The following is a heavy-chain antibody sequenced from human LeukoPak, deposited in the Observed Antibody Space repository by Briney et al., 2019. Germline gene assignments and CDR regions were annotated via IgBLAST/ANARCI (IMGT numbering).Heavy chain of an antibody. CDR1: GASISSYY. J-gene: IGHJ5*02. CDR3: ARGMTTGPDP. D-gene: IGHD4-17*01. CDR2: IYYSGST. V-gene: IGHV4-59*08. Sequence: SETLSLTCTVSGASISSYYWSWIRQPPGKGLEWIGYIYYSGSTNYNPSLKSRLTISVDTSKNQFSLNLSSVTAADTAVYYCARGMTTGPDPWGQGTLVTVSS.